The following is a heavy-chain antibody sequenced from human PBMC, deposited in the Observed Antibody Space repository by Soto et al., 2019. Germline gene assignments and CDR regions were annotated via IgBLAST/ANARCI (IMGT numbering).Heavy chain of an antibody. D-gene: IGHD5-18*01. V-gene: IGHV3-23*01. CDR2: ISGSGGST. CDR3: VRPLPQSLRGYSYGYGIYYYGMDV. Sequence: GGSLRLSCAASGFTFSSYAMSWVRQAPGKGLEWVSAISGSGGSTYYADSVKGRFTISRDNSKNTLYLQMNSLRAEDTAVYYCVRPLPQSLRGYSYGYGIYYYGMDVWGQGTTVTVSS. J-gene: IGHJ6*02. CDR1: GFTFSSYA.